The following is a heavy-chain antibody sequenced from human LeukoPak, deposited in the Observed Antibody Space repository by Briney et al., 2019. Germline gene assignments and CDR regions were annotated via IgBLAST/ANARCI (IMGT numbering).Heavy chain of an antibody. CDR1: GFTFSSYA. CDR3: ARDRNWGSGYFDY. D-gene: IGHD7-27*01. V-gene: IGHV3-30*14. Sequence: GGSLRLSCAASGFTFSSYAMHWVRQAPGKGLEWVAVISYDGSNKYYADSVKGRFTISRDNSKNTLYLQMNSLRAEDTAVYYCARDRNWGSGYFDYWGQGTLVTVSS. J-gene: IGHJ4*02. CDR2: ISYDGSNK.